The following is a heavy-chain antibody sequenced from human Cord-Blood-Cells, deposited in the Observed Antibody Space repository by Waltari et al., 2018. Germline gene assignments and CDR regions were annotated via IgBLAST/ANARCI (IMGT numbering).Heavy chain of an antibody. CDR1: GRTFSSYA. CDR3: ARDTPYDFWSGYYTVYGMDV. D-gene: IGHD3-3*01. V-gene: IGHV1-69*06. J-gene: IGHJ6*02. CDR2: IIPIFGTA. Sequence: QVQLVQSGAEVKKPGSSVKVSCKASGRTFSSYAISWVRQAPGQGLEWMGGIIPIFGTANYAQKFQGRVTITADKSTSTAYMELSSLRSEDTAVYYCARDTPYDFWSGYYTVYGMDVWGQGTTVTVSS.